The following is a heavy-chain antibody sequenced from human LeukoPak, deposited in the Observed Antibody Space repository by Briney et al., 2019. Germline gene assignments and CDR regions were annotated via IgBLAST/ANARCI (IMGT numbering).Heavy chain of an antibody. J-gene: IGHJ5*02. CDR3: ARDKGDYGDYYWFDP. D-gene: IGHD4-17*01. Sequence: GGSLRLSCAASGFTFSRYAMHWVRQAPGKGLEYVSSISSEGSTTYHADSVEGRFTVSRDNSKNTVDLQMDSLRLEDMAVYYCARDKGDYGDYYWFDPWGQRTLVTVSS. CDR1: GFTFSRYA. CDR2: ISSEGSTT. V-gene: IGHV3-64*02.